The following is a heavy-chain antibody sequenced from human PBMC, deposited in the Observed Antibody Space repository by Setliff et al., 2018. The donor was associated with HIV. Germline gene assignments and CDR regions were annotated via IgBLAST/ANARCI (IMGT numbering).Heavy chain of an antibody. V-gene: IGHV4-39*07. D-gene: IGHD5-12*01. CDR1: GGSISSSSYY. CDR3: ARGATLLPGYSDRWEYFYMDV. J-gene: IGHJ6*03. CDR2: IYYSGST. Sequence: PSETLSLTCTVSGGSISSSSYYWGWIRQPPGKGLEWIGSIYYSGSTYYNPSLKSRVTISVDTSKNQFSLRLNSVTAADTAVYYCARGATLLPGYSDRWEYFYMDVWGKGTTVTVSS.